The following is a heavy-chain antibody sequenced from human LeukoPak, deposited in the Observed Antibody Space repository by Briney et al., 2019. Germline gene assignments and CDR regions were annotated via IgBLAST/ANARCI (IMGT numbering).Heavy chain of an antibody. CDR2: IKQDGSEK. CDR3: ARDGRDEDYYGSGSGDGMDV. D-gene: IGHD3-10*01. Sequence: GGSLRLSCAASGFTFSSYWMSWVRQAPGKGLEWVANIKQDGSEKYYVDSVKGRVTISRDNAKNSLYLQMNSLRAEDTAVYYCARDGRDEDYYGSGSGDGMDVWGQGTTVTVSS. CDR1: GFTFSSYW. J-gene: IGHJ6*02. V-gene: IGHV3-7*01.